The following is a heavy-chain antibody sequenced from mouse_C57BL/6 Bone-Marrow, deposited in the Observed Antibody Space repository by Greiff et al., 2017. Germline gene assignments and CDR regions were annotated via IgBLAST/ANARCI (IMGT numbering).Heavy chain of an antibody. V-gene: IGHV1-81*01. CDR3: ARDYYGSSYYWYFDV. CDR2: IYPRSGNT. D-gene: IGHD1-1*01. CDR1: GYTFTSYG. Sequence: VQLQQSGAELARPGASVKLSCKASGYTFTSYGISWVKQRTGQGLECIGEIYPRSGNTYYNEKFKGKATLTADKSSSTAYMELRSLTSEDSAVYFCARDYYGSSYYWYFDVWGTGTTVTVSS. J-gene: IGHJ1*03.